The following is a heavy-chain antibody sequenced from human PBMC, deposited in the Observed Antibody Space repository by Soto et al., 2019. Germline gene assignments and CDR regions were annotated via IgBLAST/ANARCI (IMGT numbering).Heavy chain of an antibody. Sequence: GASAKVSCKASGVTFSSYAISWVRQAPGQGLEWMGGIIPIFGTANYAQKFQGRVTITADESTSTAYMELSSLRSEDTAVYYCASLGCSSSSYWGQGTLVTVSS. J-gene: IGHJ4*02. CDR3: ASLGCSSSSY. V-gene: IGHV1-69*13. D-gene: IGHD6-6*01. CDR2: IIPIFGTA. CDR1: GVTFSSYA.